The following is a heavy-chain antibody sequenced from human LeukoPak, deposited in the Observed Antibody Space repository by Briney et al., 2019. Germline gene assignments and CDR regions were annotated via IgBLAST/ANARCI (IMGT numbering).Heavy chain of an antibody. CDR3: ARETRLPRYYYYYMDV. J-gene: IGHJ6*03. D-gene: IGHD5/OR15-5a*01. Sequence: NSSETLSLTCTVSGGSISSYYWSWIRQPPGKGLERIGYIYYSGSTNYNPSLKSRVTVSVDTSKNQFSLKLSSVTAADTAVYYCARETRLPRYYYYYMDVWGKGTTVTVSS. CDR1: GGSISSYY. CDR2: IYYSGST. V-gene: IGHV4-59*01.